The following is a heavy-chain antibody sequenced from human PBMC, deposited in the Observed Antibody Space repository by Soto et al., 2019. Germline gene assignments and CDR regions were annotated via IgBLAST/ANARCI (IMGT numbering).Heavy chain of an antibody. CDR1: GGTFSSYA. J-gene: IGHJ5*02. V-gene: IGHV1-69*13. CDR3: ARIERVLRFVEWQEGWFDP. Sequence: ASVKVSCKASGGTFSSYAISWVRQAPGQGLEWMGGIIPIFGTANYAQKFQGRVTITADESTSTAYMELSRLRSEDTAVYYCARIERVLRFVEWQEGWFDPWGQGTLVTVSS. D-gene: IGHD3-3*01. CDR2: IIPIFGTA.